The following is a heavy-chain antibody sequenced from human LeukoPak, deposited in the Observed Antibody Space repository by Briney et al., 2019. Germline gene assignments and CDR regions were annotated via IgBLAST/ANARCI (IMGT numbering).Heavy chain of an antibody. CDR2: ITGSGVTT. V-gene: IGHV3-23*01. CDR1: GFTFSSYG. D-gene: IGHD6-19*01. Sequence: PGGTLRLSCAASGFTFSSYGMSWVRQAPGKGLEWVSGITGSGVTTYYADSVKGRFIISRDNSKNTLYLQMNSLRADDTAEYYCAKGIAVAGRFDFWGQGTLVTVSS. J-gene: IGHJ4*02. CDR3: AKGIAVAGRFDF.